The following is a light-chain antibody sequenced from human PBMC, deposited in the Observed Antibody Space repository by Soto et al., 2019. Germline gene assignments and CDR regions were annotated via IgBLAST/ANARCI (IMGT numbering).Light chain of an antibody. Sequence: QSALNQPASVSGSPGQSITISCTGTTSDVGGYNFVAWYQHEPGKAPKVMVYEVSSRPSGVSNRFSGSKSGNTASLTISGLQAEDEAEYFRSSYSNSRTQYVFGTGTKLTVL. CDR1: TSDVGGYNF. CDR3: SSYSNSRTQYV. J-gene: IGLJ1*01. CDR2: EVS. V-gene: IGLV2-14*01.